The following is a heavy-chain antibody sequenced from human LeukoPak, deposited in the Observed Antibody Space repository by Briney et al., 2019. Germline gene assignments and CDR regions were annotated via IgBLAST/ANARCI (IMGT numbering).Heavy chain of an antibody. CDR3: ARGRARYCTNGVCPRGKYYFDY. Sequence: ASVKVSCKASGYTFTGYYMHWVRQAPGQGHEWMGWINPNSGGTNYAQKFQGRVTMTRDTSISTAYMELGRLRSDDTAVYYCARGRARYCTNGVCPRGKYYFDYWGQGTLVTVSS. CDR1: GYTFTGYY. D-gene: IGHD2-8*01. CDR2: INPNSGGT. J-gene: IGHJ4*02. V-gene: IGHV1-2*02.